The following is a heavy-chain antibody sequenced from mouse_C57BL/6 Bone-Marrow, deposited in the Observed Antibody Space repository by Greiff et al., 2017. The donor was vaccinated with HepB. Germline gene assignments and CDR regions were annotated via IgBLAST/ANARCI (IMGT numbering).Heavy chain of an antibody. V-gene: IGHV1-15*01. D-gene: IGHD2-3*01. Sequence: QVQLQQSGAELVRPGASVTLSCKASGYTFTDYEMHWVKQTPVHGLEWIGAIDPETGGTAYNQKFKGKAILTADKSSSTAYMGLRSLTSEDSAVYYCTRSEDGYYFYYAMDYWGQGTSVTVSS. CDR2: IDPETGGT. CDR3: TRSEDGYYFYYAMDY. J-gene: IGHJ4*01. CDR1: GYTFTDYE.